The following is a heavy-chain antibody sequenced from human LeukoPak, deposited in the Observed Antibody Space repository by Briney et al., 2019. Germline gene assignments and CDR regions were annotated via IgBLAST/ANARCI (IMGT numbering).Heavy chain of an antibody. CDR1: VDAVSTNKAT. V-gene: IGHV6-1*01. CDR2: TYYRSQWYN. CDR3: VRLVGNSWLDY. J-gene: IGHJ4*02. Sequence: SQTLSLTCAISVDAVSTNKATWNSIGQSPSRGLEWLGRTYYRSQWYNDYAVSVKSRITITPDTSTNQFSLHLNSVTPDDTAVYHCVRLVGNSWLDYWGQGTLVTVSS. D-gene: IGHD6-13*01.